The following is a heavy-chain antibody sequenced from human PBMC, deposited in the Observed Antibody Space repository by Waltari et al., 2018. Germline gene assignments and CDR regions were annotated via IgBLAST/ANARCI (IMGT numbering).Heavy chain of an antibody. V-gene: IGHV1-2*06. CDR3: ARGIAVAGTWGEFDP. Sequence: QVQLVQSGAEVKKPGASVKVSCKASGYTFTGYYMHWVRQAPGQGLEWMDRVNPNSGGTNYAQKFQGRGTMTRDTSISTVYMELSRLRSDDTAVYYCARGIAVAGTWGEFDPWGQGTLVTVSS. CDR1: GYTFTGYY. J-gene: IGHJ5*02. D-gene: IGHD6-19*01. CDR2: VNPNSGGT.